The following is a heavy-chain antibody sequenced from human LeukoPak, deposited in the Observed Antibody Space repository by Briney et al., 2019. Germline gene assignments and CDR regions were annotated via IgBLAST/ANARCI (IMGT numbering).Heavy chain of an antibody. CDR3: AKGSYYYGSGSNYTDPNQDY. CDR2: ISYDGNNE. V-gene: IGHV3-30*18. CDR1: GFTFSSYG. J-gene: IGHJ4*02. D-gene: IGHD3-10*01. Sequence: GGSLRLSCAASGFTFSSYGMHWVRQAPGKGLEWVAVISYDGNNEYYADSVKGRFAISRDNSKNTLYLQMNSLRAEDTAVYYCAKGSYYYGSGSNYTDPNQDYWGQGTLVTVSS.